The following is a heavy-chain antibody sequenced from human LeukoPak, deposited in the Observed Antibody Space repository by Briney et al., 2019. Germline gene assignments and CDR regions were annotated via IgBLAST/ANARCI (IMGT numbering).Heavy chain of an antibody. Sequence: PSETLSLTCTVSGGSFSSGSAYWGWIRQAPGKRLEWIGSIGTLAYRGVTDYNPSLRSRVTISEDASKSQFSLKLSSVTAADTAVYYCARDLFREGVTIFGVAMDVWGQGTTVTVSS. V-gene: IGHV4-39*07. CDR1: GGSFSSGSAY. CDR2: IGTLAYRGVT. D-gene: IGHD3-3*01. CDR3: ARDLFREGVTIFGVAMDV. J-gene: IGHJ6*02.